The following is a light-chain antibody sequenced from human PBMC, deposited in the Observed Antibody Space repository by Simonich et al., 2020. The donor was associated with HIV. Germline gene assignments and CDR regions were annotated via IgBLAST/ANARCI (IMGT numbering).Light chain of an antibody. Sequence: QSALTQPASVSGSPGQSITLSCTGTRSAVGGYNYVSWYQQHPGKAPKLMLYDVSNRPSGVSNRFAGSKSGNTASLTISGLQAEDEADYYCSSYTSSSTVVFGGGTKLTVL. CDR3: SSYTSSSTVV. CDR1: RSAVGGYNY. CDR2: DVS. J-gene: IGLJ3*02. V-gene: IGLV2-14*03.